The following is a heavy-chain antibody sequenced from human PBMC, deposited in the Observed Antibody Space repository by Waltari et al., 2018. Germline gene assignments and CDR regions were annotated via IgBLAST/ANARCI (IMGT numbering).Heavy chain of an antibody. CDR3: IRPFELGID. CDR1: GLIFRYFA. V-gene: IGHV3-73*01. D-gene: IGHD7-27*01. Sequence: EVQLVESGGALVQPGGSLKLSCPTFGLIFRYFAIHWVRQASGKGPELVGRIRSRTKGDATAYSPSVEGRFTISRDDAKNAVYLQMNSLNTDDTAVYYCIRPFELGIDWGQGTLVTVSS. J-gene: IGHJ4*02. CDR2: IRSRTKGDAT.